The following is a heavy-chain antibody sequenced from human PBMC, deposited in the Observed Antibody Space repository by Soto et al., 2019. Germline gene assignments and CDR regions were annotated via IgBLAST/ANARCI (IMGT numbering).Heavy chain of an antibody. CDR1: GFTFSSYA. Sequence: EVQLLESGGGLVQPGGSLRLSCAASGFTFSSYAMSWVRQAPGKGLEWVSAISGSGGSTYYADSVKGQFTISRDNSKNTLYLQMNSLRAEDTGVHYCAKDYDCGDPRGYWGQGTLVTVSS. D-gene: IGHD4-17*01. J-gene: IGHJ4*02. CDR3: AKDYDCGDPRGY. CDR2: ISGSGGST. V-gene: IGHV3-23*01.